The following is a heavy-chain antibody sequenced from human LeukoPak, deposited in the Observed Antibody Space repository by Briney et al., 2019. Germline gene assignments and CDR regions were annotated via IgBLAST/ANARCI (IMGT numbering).Heavy chain of an antibody. CDR1: GFTFSSYS. Sequence: GGSLRLSCAASGFTFSSYSMNWVRQATGKGLEWVSAIGTAGDTYYPGSVKGRFTMSRENAKNSLYLQMNSLRAGDTAVYYCARDFGGSGSYYPYYFDYWGQGTLVTVSS. CDR3: ARDFGGSGSYYPYYFDY. CDR2: IGTAGDT. V-gene: IGHV3-13*01. D-gene: IGHD3-10*01. J-gene: IGHJ4*02.